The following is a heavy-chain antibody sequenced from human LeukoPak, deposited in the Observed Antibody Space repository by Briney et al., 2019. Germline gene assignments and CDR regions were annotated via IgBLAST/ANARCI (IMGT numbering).Heavy chain of an antibody. CDR1: GGSFSGYY. CDR3: ASRCGGSSDSCWFDP. D-gene: IGHD4-23*01. V-gene: IGHV4-34*01. CDR2: INHSGGT. J-gene: IGHJ5*02. Sequence: SETLSLTCAVYGGSFSGYYWSWIRRPPGKGLEWIGEINHSGGTNYNPSLKSRVTVSVDTSKNQFSLNLTSVTAADTAVYYCASRCGGSSDSCWFDPWGQGTPVTVSS.